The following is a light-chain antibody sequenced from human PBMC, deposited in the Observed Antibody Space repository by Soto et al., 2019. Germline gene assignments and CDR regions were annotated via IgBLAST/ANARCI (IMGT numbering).Light chain of an antibody. CDR3: QRYNSYSRT. Sequence: DIQMTQSPSTLSASIGDRVTITCRASQSIDSWLAWYQQKPGKAPKLLIYKASSLQTGVPSRFSGSGSGTEFPLTISSLQPDDFATYYCQRYNSYSRTFVQGTKVEVK. V-gene: IGKV1-5*03. CDR1: QSIDSW. CDR2: KAS. J-gene: IGKJ1*01.